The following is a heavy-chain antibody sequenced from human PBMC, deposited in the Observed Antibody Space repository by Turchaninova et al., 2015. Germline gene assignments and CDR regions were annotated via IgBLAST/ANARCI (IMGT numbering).Heavy chain of an antibody. CDR3: AVTPNYYGSSGYF. V-gene: IGHV5-10-1*03. Sequence: EVPLVQSGAAVEVRGGALNACGKVTGDTLRSSRSSWVRQMPGKGLGRMGKIDPRDSETKYSPSFQGHVSISADKSISTAYLQWRSLKASDTAIYYCAVTPNYYGSSGYFWSQGTPVTVSS. J-gene: IGHJ4*02. D-gene: IGHD6-19*01. CDR1: GDTLRSSR. CDR2: IDPRDSET.